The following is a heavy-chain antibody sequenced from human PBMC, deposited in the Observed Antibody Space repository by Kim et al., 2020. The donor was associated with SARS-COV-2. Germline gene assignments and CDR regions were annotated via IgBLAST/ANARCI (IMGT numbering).Heavy chain of an antibody. CDR3: VKPAYSSSSYFDY. V-gene: IGHV3-64D*09. D-gene: IGHD6-6*01. J-gene: IGHJ4*02. Sequence: YADSVKGRFTISRDNSKNTLYLQMSSLRAEDTAVYYCVKPAYSSSSYFDYWGQGTLVTVSS.